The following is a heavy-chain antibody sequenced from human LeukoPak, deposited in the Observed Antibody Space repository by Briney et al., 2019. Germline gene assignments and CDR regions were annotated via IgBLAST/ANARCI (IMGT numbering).Heavy chain of an antibody. CDR2: INPNSGGT. J-gene: IGHJ4*02. CDR3: ARDPSNSGYDYLYYFDY. V-gene: IGHV1-2*02. CDR1: GYTFTDFY. D-gene: IGHD5-12*01. Sequence: GASVKVSCQTSGYTFTDFYMHWGRQAPGQGLEWMGWINPNSGGTNYAQKFQGRVTMTRDMSISTAYMELSRLRSDDTAVYYCARDPSNSGYDYLYYFDYWGQGTLVTVSS.